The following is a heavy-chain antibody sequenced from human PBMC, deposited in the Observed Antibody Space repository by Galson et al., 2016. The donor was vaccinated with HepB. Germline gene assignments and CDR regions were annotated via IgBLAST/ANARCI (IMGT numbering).Heavy chain of an antibody. V-gene: IGHV6-1*01. D-gene: IGHD4-17*01. CDR3: ARGYFGDYEGGAFDV. CDR2: TYYRSKWFN. Sequence: CAISGDSVSSASATWNWIGQSPSRGLEWLGRTYYRSKWFNDSAVSVKSRITINPDTSKNQFSLHLNSVTPEDTALYFCARGYFGDYEGGAFDVWGQGTMVTVS. J-gene: IGHJ3*01. CDR1: GDSVSSASAT.